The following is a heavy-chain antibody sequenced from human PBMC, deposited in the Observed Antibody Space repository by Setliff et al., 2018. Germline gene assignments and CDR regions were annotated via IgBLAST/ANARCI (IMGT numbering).Heavy chain of an antibody. J-gene: IGHJ4*02. D-gene: IGHD6-13*01. Sequence: GGSLRLSCAASGFTFSTYPMHWVRQAPGKGLEWVAVISYDGINKYYADSVRGRFTISRDHSKNTLYLQMNSLRGEDTAVYYCAKRGDSSSWLEYWGQGTLVTVSS. CDR3: AKRGDSSSWLEY. V-gene: IGHV3-30*01. CDR2: ISYDGINK. CDR1: GFTFSTYP.